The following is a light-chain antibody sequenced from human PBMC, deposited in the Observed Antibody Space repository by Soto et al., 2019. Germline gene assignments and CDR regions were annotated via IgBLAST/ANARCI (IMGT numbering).Light chain of an antibody. Sequence: QPVLTQSPYASASLGASVKLTCTLSSGHSSYAIAWHQQQPEKGPRYLMKLNSDGSHYKGGGIPDRFSGSSSGAERYLTISSLQSEDEADYYCQTWGTGIQVFGTGTKLTVL. CDR3: QTWGTGIQV. CDR1: SGHSSYA. CDR2: LNSDGSH. J-gene: IGLJ1*01. V-gene: IGLV4-69*01.